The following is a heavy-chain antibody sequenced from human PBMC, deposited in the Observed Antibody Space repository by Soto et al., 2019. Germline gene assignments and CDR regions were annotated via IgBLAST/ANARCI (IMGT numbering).Heavy chain of an antibody. Sequence: SVKVSCKASGGTFSSYTISWVRQAPGQGLEWMGRIIPILGIANYAQKFQGRVTITADKSTSTAYMELSSLRSEDTAVYYCARDAEYCSSTSCSLDYRGQGTLVTVSS. CDR3: ARDAEYCSSTSCSLDY. J-gene: IGHJ4*02. V-gene: IGHV1-69*04. D-gene: IGHD2-2*01. CDR2: IIPILGIA. CDR1: GGTFSSYT.